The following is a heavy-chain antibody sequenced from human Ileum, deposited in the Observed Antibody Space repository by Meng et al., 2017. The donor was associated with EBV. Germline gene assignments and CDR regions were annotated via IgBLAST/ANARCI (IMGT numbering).Heavy chain of an antibody. J-gene: IGHJ4*02. CDR2: FVNYVDT. CDR1: GYTFGSYG. CDR3: ASGTPGRSYCDY. V-gene: IGHV1-18*01. Sequence: QAHLLQSGXEVKKXXXSVRVSCTASGYTFGSYGICWVRQAPGQGLEWMGWFVNYVDTYPAPKFQGRVTMTTDTHTNTAFMELRSLTSDDTAVYYCASGTPGRSYCDYWGQGTLATVSS. D-gene: IGHD2-15*01.